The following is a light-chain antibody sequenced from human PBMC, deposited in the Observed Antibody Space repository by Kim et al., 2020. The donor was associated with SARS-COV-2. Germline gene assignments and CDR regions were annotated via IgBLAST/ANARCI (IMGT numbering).Light chain of an antibody. CDR2: QDR. V-gene: IGLV3-1*01. CDR1: KLGNKH. CDR3: QAWDRNIGV. Sequence: SYELTQPPSLSVSPGQTASIACSGDKLGNKHVHWYQQKPGQSPVLVMYQDRKRPSGIPERFSGSNSGDTATLTISGTQAMDEADYYCQAWDRNIGVFGGGTKLTVL. J-gene: IGLJ3*02.